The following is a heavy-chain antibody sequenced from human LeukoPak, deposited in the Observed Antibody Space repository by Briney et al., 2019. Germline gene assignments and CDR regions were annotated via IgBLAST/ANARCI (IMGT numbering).Heavy chain of an antibody. J-gene: IGHJ4*02. CDR1: GFIFSDYS. CDR3: ARDNNWGFDY. Sequence: GGSLRLSCAASGFIFSDYSMNWVRQAPGKGREGVSNIRGSASGLGSGMYYADSVKGRFTISRDDAKNSLYLQMSSLRAEDTAFYYCARDNNWGFDYWGQGALVTVSS. CDR2: IRGSASGLGSGM. D-gene: IGHD7-27*01. V-gene: IGHV3-48*04.